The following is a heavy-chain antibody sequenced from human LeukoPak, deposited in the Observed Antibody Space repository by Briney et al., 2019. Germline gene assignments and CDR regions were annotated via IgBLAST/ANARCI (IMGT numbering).Heavy chain of an antibody. CDR1: GFTFSSYA. J-gene: IGHJ4*02. CDR2: ISGSDGST. CDR3: ASVETTVTPLLSQGYFDY. D-gene: IGHD4-11*01. Sequence: LPGGSLRLSCAASGFTFSSYAMTWVRRAPGEGLEWVSTISGSDGSTYYADSVKGRFSISRDNSKNTLYLQMNSLRAEDTAIYYCASVETTVTPLLSQGYFDYWGQGTLVTVSS. V-gene: IGHV3-23*01.